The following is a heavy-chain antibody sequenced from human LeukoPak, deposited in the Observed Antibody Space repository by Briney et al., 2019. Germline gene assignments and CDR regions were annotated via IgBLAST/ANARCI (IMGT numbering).Heavy chain of an antibody. D-gene: IGHD3-22*01. V-gene: IGHV4-34*01. Sequence: KPSETLSLTCAVSGGSFSGYYWSWIRQPPGKGLEWIGEINHSGSTNYNPSLKSRVTISVDTSKNQFSLKLSSVTAADTAVYYCARDLYYYDSSGYYYCAFDIWGQGTMVTVSS. CDR1: GGSFSGYY. J-gene: IGHJ3*02. CDR3: ARDLYYYDSSGYYYCAFDI. CDR2: INHSGST.